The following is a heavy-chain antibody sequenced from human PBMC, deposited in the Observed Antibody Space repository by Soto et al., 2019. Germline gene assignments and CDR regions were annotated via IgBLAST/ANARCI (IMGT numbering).Heavy chain of an antibody. Sequence: GGSLRRACGDSGFTFSSYWMSWMRQAPGKDLEWVANIKQDGSEKYYVDTVKGRFTISRDNANNSLYLQMNSLRAEDTAVYYCARVQTGYTAVAGIPDYFDYWGQGTLVTSPQ. V-gene: IGHV3-7*01. CDR2: IKQDGSEK. D-gene: IGHD6-19*01. CDR3: ARVQTGYTAVAGIPDYFDY. J-gene: IGHJ4*02. CDR1: GFTFSSYW.